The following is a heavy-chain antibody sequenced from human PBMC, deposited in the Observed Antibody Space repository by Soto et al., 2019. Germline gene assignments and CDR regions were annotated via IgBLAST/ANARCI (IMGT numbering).Heavy chain of an antibody. V-gene: IGHV1-18*04. CDR3: ARELVGANDY. Sequence: ASVKVSCKASGYTFTSYGISWVRQAPRQGLEWMGWISGYNGNTNYAQKFQGRVTLTTDTSTSAAYMDLRSLRSDDTAIYYCARELVGANDYWGQGTLVTVSS. CDR2: ISGYNGNT. CDR1: GYTFTSYG. D-gene: IGHD1-26*01. J-gene: IGHJ4*02.